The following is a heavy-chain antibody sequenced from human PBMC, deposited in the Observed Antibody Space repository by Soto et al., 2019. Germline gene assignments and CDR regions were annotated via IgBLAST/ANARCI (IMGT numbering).Heavy chain of an antibody. CDR3: ATVELPDGRVYSVLDV. CDR2: ISYDGGHK. CDR1: GFIFSKYG. D-gene: IGHD3-16*01. J-gene: IGHJ6*02. Sequence: QVQLVESGGGVVQPGRSLTLSCAASGFIFSKYGVHWVRQTPGKGLEWVALISYDGGHKFYTDSVKGRFTISRDNSKNTLVLQMTSLRAEDTAVDYCATVELPDGRVYSVLDVWGQGTTVIVSS. V-gene: IGHV3-30*03.